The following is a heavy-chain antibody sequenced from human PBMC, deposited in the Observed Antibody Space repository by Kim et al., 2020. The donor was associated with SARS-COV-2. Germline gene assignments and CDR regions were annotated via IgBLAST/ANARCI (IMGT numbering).Heavy chain of an antibody. CDR2: LDRDGRRT. V-gene: IGHV3-7*01. CDR1: GFTFSTYW. D-gene: IGHD3-10*01. CDR3: ARENWGSFDN. Sequence: GGSLRLSCEVSGFTFSTYWMTWVRQSPDKGLEWVATLDRDGRRTFYADSLRGRFTISRDNAKRSLYLDMSGLRAEDTAIYYCARENWGSFDNWGQGTLVTVSS. J-gene: IGHJ4*02.